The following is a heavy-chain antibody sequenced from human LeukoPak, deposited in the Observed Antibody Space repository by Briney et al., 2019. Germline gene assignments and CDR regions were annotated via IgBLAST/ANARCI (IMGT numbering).Heavy chain of an antibody. D-gene: IGHD4-11*01. J-gene: IGHJ4*02. CDR2: IYHSGNT. CDR1: DYSINSGYY. Sequence: SETLSLTCAVSDYSINSGYYWGWIRQPPGKGLEWIGNIYHSGNTYYNPSLKSRVAISVDTSKNRFPLRLTSVTAADTDIYYCARMDYTNYFDYWGQGTLVTVSS. CDR3: ARMDYTNYFDY. V-gene: IGHV4-38-2*01.